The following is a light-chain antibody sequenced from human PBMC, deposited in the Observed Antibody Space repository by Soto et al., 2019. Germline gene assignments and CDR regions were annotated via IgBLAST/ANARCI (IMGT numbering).Light chain of an antibody. J-gene: IGKJ1*01. Sequence: DIPMTQSPSTLSASVGDRVTIICRASQSISSWLAWYQQKPGKAPKLLISKASNLDSGVPSRFSGSGSGTEFNLTISSLQPEDFATYYCQQYNSFTWTFGRGTKVDIK. V-gene: IGKV1-5*03. CDR2: KAS. CDR1: QSISSW. CDR3: QQYNSFTWT.